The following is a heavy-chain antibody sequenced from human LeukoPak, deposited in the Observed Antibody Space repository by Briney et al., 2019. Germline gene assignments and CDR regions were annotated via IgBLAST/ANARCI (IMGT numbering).Heavy chain of an antibody. CDR2: ISSSGNGDTM. Sequence: PGGSLRLSCAASGFTFSSYEMNWVRQAPGKGLEWVSYISSSGNGDTMYYADSVKGRFIISRDNAKNSLYLQMNSLRVEDTAVYYCARNPGYYYYGMDVWGQGTTVTVSS. CDR1: GFTFSSYE. J-gene: IGHJ6*02. CDR3: ARNPGYYYYGMDV. V-gene: IGHV3-48*03.